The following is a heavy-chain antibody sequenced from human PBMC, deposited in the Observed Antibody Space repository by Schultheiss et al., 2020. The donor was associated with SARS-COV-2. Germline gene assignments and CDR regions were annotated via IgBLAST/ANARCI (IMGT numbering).Heavy chain of an antibody. V-gene: IGHV3-11*01. CDR2: ISSSGSTI. J-gene: IGHJ4*02. CDR1: GFTFSDYY. Sequence: GESLKISCAASGFTFSDYYMSWIRQAPGKGLEWVSYISSSGSTIYYADSVKGRFTISRDNAKNSLYLQMNSLRAEDTAVYYCARGTYYYDSGYFDYWGQGTLVTVSS. D-gene: IGHD3-22*01. CDR3: ARGTYYYDSGYFDY.